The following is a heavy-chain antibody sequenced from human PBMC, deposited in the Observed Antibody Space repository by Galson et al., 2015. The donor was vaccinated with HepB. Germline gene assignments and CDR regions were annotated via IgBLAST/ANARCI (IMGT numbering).Heavy chain of an antibody. D-gene: IGHD2-21*01. V-gene: IGHV3-66*01. CDR3: ARESDWYYDY. Sequence: SLRLSCAASGITVATNFMSWVRRAPGRGLEWVSDIYIGGNTYYAHSVEGRFTISRDHSKNTLYLQMNSLRAEDTAVYYCARESDWYYDYWGQGTLVTVSS. CDR1: GITVATNF. J-gene: IGHJ4*02. CDR2: IYIGGNT.